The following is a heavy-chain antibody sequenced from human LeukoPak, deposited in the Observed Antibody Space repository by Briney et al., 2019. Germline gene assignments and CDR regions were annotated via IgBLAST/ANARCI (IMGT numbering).Heavy chain of an antibody. CDR2: IYLSAST. CDR3: SLSSTVTAYSFDY. D-gene: IGHD4-17*01. V-gene: IGHV4-4*07. J-gene: IGHJ4*02. CDR1: GGSLRSYY. Sequence: SETLSLTCTVSGGSLRSYYCSWIRQSAGKGLEWIGRIYLSASTNYNPSLESRATMSVDTSKNQFSLRLRSVTAADTAIYHCSLSSTVTAYSFDYWGPGTQVTVSS.